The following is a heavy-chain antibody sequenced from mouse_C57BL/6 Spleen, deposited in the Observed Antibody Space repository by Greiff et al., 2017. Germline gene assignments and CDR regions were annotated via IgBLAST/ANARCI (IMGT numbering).Heavy chain of an antibody. D-gene: IGHD1-1*01. J-gene: IGHJ1*03. CDR3: AGSSYDWYFDV. CDR1: GYTFTSYW. CDR2: IYPGRGST. Sequence: QVQLQQPGAELVKPGASVKMSCKASGYTFTSYWITWVKQRPGQGLEWLGDIYPGRGSTNYNKKFKSKATLTVYTSSSTAYMQLSSRTSEDSAVDYCAGSSYDWYFDVWGTGTTVTVSS. V-gene: IGHV1-55*01.